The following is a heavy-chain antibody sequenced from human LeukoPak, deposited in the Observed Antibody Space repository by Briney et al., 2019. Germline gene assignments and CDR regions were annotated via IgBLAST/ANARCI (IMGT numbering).Heavy chain of an antibody. D-gene: IGHD3-10*01. CDR2: ISGSGGST. J-gene: IGHJ5*02. Sequence: PGGSLRLPCAASGFTFSSYAMSWVRQAPGKGLEWVSAISGSGGSTYYADSVKGRFTISRDNSKNTLYLQMNSLRAEDTAVYYCAKAGYGSGSYYNNWFDPWGQGTLVTVSS. CDR1: GFTFSSYA. CDR3: AKAGYGSGSYYNNWFDP. V-gene: IGHV3-23*01.